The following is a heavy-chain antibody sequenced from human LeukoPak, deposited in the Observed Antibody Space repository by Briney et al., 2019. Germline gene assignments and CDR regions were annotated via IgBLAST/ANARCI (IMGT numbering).Heavy chain of an antibody. CDR1: GYTFTSYY. J-gene: IGHJ6*02. D-gene: IGHD1-26*01. CDR3: ARAQGFSLGGSYYYYGMDV. V-gene: IGHV1-46*01. CDR2: INPSGGST. Sequence: ASVKVSCKASGYTFTSYYMHWVRQAPGQGLEWMGIINPSGGSTSYAQKFQGRVTMTRDTSTSTVYTELSSLRSEDTAVYYCARAQGFSLGGSYYYYGMDVWGRGTTVTVSS.